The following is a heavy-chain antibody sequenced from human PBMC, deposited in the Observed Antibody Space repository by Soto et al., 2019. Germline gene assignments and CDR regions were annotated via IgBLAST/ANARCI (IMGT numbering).Heavy chain of an antibody. CDR2: INHSGST. Sequence: SETLSLTCAVYGGSFSGYYWSWIRQPPGKGLEWIGEINHSGSTNYNPSLKSRVTISVDTSKNQFSLKLSSVTAADTAVYYCESSSSSSPAGYYFDYWGQGTLVNVSS. CDR3: ESSSSSSPAGYYFDY. CDR1: GGSFSGYY. D-gene: IGHD6-6*01. J-gene: IGHJ4*02. V-gene: IGHV4-34*01.